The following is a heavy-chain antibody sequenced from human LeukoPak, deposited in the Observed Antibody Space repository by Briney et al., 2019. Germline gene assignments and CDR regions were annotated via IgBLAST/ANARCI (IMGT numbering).Heavy chain of an antibody. Sequence: ASVKVSCKASGGTFSSYAISWVRQVPGQGLEWMGGIIPIFGTANYAQKFQGRVTITTDESTSTAYMELSSLRSEDTAVYYCARKGYSNYVLDYWGQGTLVTVSS. CDR2: IIPIFGTA. D-gene: IGHD4-11*01. J-gene: IGHJ4*02. V-gene: IGHV1-69*05. CDR3: ARKGYSNYVLDY. CDR1: GGTFSSYA.